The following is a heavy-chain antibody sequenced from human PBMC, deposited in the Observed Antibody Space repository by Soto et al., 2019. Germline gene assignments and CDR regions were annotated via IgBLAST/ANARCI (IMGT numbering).Heavy chain of an antibody. CDR2: IRSKAYGGTT. CDR1: GFTFGDYA. V-gene: IGHV3-49*03. Sequence: GGSLRLSCTASGFTFGDYAMSWFRQAPGKGLEWVGFIRSKAYGGTTEYAASVKGRFTISRDDSKSIAYLQMNSLKTEDTAVYYCTRDLPSGHCSSTRCYYYYYYGMDVWGQGTPVTVSS. J-gene: IGHJ6*02. D-gene: IGHD2-2*01. CDR3: TRDLPSGHCSSTRCYYYYYYGMDV.